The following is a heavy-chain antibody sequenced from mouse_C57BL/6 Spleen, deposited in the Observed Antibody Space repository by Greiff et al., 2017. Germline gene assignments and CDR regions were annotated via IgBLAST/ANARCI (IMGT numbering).Heavy chain of an antibody. Sequence: QVQLQQPGAELVKPGASVKVSCKASGYTFTSYWMHWVKQRPGQGLEWIGRIHPSDSDTNYNQKFKGKDTLTVDKSSSTAYMQLSSLTSEDSAVYYCAMGYSNYVGGAMDYWGQGTSVTVSS. V-gene: IGHV1-74*01. CDR2: IHPSDSDT. J-gene: IGHJ4*01. D-gene: IGHD2-5*01. CDR3: AMGYSNYVGGAMDY. CDR1: GYTFTSYW.